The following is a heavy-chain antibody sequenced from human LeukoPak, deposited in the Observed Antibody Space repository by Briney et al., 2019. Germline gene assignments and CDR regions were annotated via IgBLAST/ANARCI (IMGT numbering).Heavy chain of an antibody. J-gene: IGHJ4*02. Sequence: PSETLSLTCTVSGGSISSSTYYWGWIRQPPGKGLEWIGSMYYTGNTYYNPSLKSRVTISVDTSKNQFSLKLTSVTAADTAVYYCARQPRDGHNPRPYYFDYWGQGTLVTVSS. CDR3: ARQPRDGHNPRPYYFDY. CDR2: MYYTGNT. CDR1: GGSISSSTYY. D-gene: IGHD5-24*01. V-gene: IGHV4-39*01.